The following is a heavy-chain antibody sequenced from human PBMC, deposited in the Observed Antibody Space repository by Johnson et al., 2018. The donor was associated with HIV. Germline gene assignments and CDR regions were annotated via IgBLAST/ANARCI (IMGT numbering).Heavy chain of an antibody. J-gene: IGHJ3*02. CDR3: ARRGYSSSGGAFDI. D-gene: IGHD6-6*01. Sequence: DSVKGRFTISRDNSKNTLYLQMNSLRAEDTAVYYCARRGYSSSGGAFDIWGQGTMVTVSS. V-gene: IGHV3-30*01.